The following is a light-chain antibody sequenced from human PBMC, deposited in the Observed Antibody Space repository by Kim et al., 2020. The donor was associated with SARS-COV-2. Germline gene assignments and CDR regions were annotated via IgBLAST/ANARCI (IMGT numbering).Light chain of an antibody. V-gene: IGKV3-11*01. CDR2: DAS. CDR1: QSVSNY. J-gene: IGKJ2*01. CDR3: QQRTNWPPMYT. Sequence: SLGERAPLSCRASQSVSNYLAWYHQRPGQAPRLLIYDASNRATGIPARFSGSGSGTDFTLTISSLEPEDFAVYYCQQRTNWPPMYTFGQGTKLEI.